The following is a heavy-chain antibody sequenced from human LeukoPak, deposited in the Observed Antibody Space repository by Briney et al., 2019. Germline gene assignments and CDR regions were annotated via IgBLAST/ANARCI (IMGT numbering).Heavy chain of an antibody. D-gene: IGHD5-18*01. CDR1: GFTFSDYY. J-gene: IGHJ4*02. CDR3: ARVHGYSFGYFDY. Sequence: PGGSLRLSCAASGFTFSDYYMSWIRQAPGKGLEWVSGISWNGGTVDYADSVKGRFTISRDNAKNSLYLLMNGLRGEDTALYYCARVHGYSFGYFDYWGQGTLVTVSS. CDR2: ISWNGGTV. V-gene: IGHV3-9*01.